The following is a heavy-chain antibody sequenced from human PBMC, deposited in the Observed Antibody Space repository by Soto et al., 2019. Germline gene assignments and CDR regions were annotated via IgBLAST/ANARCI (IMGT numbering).Heavy chain of an antibody. D-gene: IGHD3-9*01. CDR2: ISGSGDGT. V-gene: IGHV3-23*01. CDR3: AKGELTGSKEGWDY. CDR1: GFTFSSYA. Sequence: EVQLLESGGGLVQPGGSLRLSCAASGFTFSSYAMSWVRQAPGKGLECVSSISGSGDGTYYADSMKGRFTISRDNSKNTLYLQMNSLSAEGTAVYYCAKGELTGSKEGWDYWGQGTLVTVSS. J-gene: IGHJ4*02.